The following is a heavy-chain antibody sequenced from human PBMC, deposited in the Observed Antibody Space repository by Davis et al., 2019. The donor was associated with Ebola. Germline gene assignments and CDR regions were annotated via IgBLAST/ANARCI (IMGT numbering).Heavy chain of an antibody. CDR3: AKDRLMVVYASYGMDV. CDR2: ISWNSGSI. J-gene: IGHJ6*02. CDR1: GFTFADYA. V-gene: IGHV3-9*01. D-gene: IGHD2-8*02. Sequence: PGGSLRLSCAASGFTFADYAMHWVRQAPGKGLEWVSGISWNSGSIGYADSVKGRFTISRDNAKNSLYLQMNSLRAEDTALYYCAKDRLMVVYASYGMDVWGQGTTVTVSS.